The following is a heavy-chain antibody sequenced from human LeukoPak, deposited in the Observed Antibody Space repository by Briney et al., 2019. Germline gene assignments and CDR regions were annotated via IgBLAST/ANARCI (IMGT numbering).Heavy chain of an antibody. J-gene: IGHJ4*02. CDR2: ISGSGGST. CDR1: GFTFSSYA. CDR3: AKSAAGSWATGGTFDY. D-gene: IGHD6-25*01. V-gene: IGHV3-23*01. Sequence: QAGGSLRLSCAASGFTFSSYAMSWVRQAPGKELEWVSAISGSGGSTYYADSVKGRFTISRDNSKSTLYLQMNSLRAEDTAVYYCAKSAAGSWATGGTFDYWGQGTLVTVSS.